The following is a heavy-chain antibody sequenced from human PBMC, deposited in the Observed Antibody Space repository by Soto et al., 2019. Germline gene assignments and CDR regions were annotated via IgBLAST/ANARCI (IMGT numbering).Heavy chain of an antibody. D-gene: IGHD5-18*01. J-gene: IGHJ4*02. CDR3: ARGILV. CDR1: GGSINSGGYC. CDR2: ISYGGST. V-gene: IGHV4-31*03. Sequence: QVQLQESGPGLVKPSQTLSLTCTVSGGSINSGGYCWSWIRQHPGKGLDWIGCISYGGSTSYNPSLTSRVTLSVPTSKNQFSVKLTSVTAADTAVYYGARGILVWGQGALITVSS.